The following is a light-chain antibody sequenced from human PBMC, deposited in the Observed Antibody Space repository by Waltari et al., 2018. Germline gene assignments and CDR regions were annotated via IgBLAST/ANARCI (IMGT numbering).Light chain of an antibody. CDR3: QQHNSNPYS. CDR1: QGISSY. CDR2: KAS. Sequence: DIQMTQSPSSLSASVGDRVTITCQASQGISSYLAWYQQKPGKAPKLLIYKASTLQSGVPSRFSGSGSGTDFTLTISSLQPEDFATYYCQQHNSNPYSFGQGTKVEIK. J-gene: IGKJ2*03. V-gene: IGKV1-9*01.